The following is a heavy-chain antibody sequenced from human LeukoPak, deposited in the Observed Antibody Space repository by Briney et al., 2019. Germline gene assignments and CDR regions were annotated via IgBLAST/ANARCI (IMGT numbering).Heavy chain of an antibody. CDR2: IWYDGTNK. CDR3: ARGYPSYLDY. V-gene: IGHV3-33*01. J-gene: IGHJ4*02. Sequence: GGSLRLSCVASGFTFNNYGMYWVRQAPGKGLEWVALIWYDGTNKYYGYSVKGRFTVSRDNSNNTLYLQMNSLRAEDTAVYYCARGYPSYLDYWGQGTLVSVSS. D-gene: IGHD5-18*01. CDR1: GFTFNNYG.